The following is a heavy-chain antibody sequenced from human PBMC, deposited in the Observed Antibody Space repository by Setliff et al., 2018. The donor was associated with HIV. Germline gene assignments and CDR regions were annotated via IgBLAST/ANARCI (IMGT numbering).Heavy chain of an antibody. V-gene: IGHV3-30*02. CDR2: IRYDGSNQ. Sequence: PGGSLRLSCAASGFTFSTYGMQWVRQAPGKGLEWVAFIRYDGSNQYYADSVKGRFTISRDNSKNTLYLQMNSLRAGDTAVYYCARADSSNWYHVDYWGQGTLVTVSS. D-gene: IGHD6-13*01. J-gene: IGHJ4*02. CDR3: ARADSSNWYHVDY. CDR1: GFTFSTYG.